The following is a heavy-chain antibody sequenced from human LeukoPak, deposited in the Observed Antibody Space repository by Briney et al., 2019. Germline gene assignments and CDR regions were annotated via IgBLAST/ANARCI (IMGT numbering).Heavy chain of an antibody. CDR2: IYYSGST. CDR1: GGSISSYY. CDR3: ARAFYDFWSGPNWFDP. Sequence: PSETLSLTCTVSGGSISSYYWSWIRQPPGKGLEWIGYIYYSGSTNYNPSHKSRVTISVDTSKNQFSLKLSSVTAADTAVYYCARAFYDFWSGPNWFDPWGQGTLVTVSS. D-gene: IGHD3-3*01. V-gene: IGHV4-59*01. J-gene: IGHJ5*02.